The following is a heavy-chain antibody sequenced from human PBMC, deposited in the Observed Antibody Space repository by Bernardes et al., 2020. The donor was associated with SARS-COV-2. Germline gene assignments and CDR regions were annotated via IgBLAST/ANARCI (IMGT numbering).Heavy chain of an antibody. CDR1: GFTFSSYS. J-gene: IGHJ5*02. D-gene: IGHD1-1*01. V-gene: IGHV3-21*01. CDR2: ISSSSSYI. Sequence: GGSLRLSCAASGFTFSSYSMNWVRQAPGKGLEWVSSISSSSSYIYYADSVKGRFTISRDNAKNSLYLQMNSLRAEDTAVYYCAREYNWNDGWFDPWGQGTLVTVSS. CDR3: AREYNWNDGWFDP.